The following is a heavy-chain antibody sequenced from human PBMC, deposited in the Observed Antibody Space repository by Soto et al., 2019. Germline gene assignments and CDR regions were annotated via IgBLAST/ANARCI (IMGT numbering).Heavy chain of an antibody. CDR3: ARSPPGDSKTNWFDP. D-gene: IGHD4-4*01. J-gene: IGHJ5*02. V-gene: IGHV1-2*02. CDR1: GYTFTDYY. Sequence: QVQLVQSGAEVKKPGASVKVSCKASGYTFTDYYIHWVRQAPGQGLEWMGWINPNSGGTKYAQKVQGRVTMTRDTSISTAYMELSRLRSDDTAVYYCARSPPGDSKTNWFDPWGQGTLVTVSS. CDR2: INPNSGGT.